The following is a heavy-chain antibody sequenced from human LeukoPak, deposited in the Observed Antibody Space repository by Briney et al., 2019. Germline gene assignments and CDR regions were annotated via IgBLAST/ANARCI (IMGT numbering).Heavy chain of an antibody. CDR3: ARASLIGPSGGWFDP. D-gene: IGHD2-15*01. Sequence: ASVKVSCKASGYTFTGYDMHWVRQAPGQGLECMGWINPNSGGTNYAQKFQGRVTMTRDTSISTAYMELSRLRSDDTAVYYCARASLIGPSGGWFDPWGQGTLVTVSS. V-gene: IGHV1-2*02. J-gene: IGHJ5*02. CDR1: GYTFTGYD. CDR2: INPNSGGT.